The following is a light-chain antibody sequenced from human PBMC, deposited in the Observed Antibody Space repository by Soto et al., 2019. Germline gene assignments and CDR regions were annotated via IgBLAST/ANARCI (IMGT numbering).Light chain of an antibody. V-gene: IGKV1-39*01. CDR1: QSISSY. CDR2: AAS. CDR3: KQSYSTLFT. J-gene: IGKJ1*01. Sequence: DIQMTQSPSSLSASVGDRVTITCRASQSISSYLNWYQQKPGKAPKPLIYAASSLQSGVPSRFSGSGSGIDFTFTISRLQPEDFATYYCKQSYSTLFTFGQGTKVEIK.